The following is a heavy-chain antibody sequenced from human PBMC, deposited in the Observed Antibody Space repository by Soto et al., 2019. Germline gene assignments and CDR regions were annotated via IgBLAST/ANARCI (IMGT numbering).Heavy chain of an antibody. Sequence: ASVKVSCKASGDTFTTYDINLVRQATGHGLEWXGWXXPXXGXXXXXQXXXGRVTMTRDTAIRTAYMEVSSLRSDDTAVYYCARGRASGSYYLLDYWGQGTLVTVSS. J-gene: IGHJ4*02. V-gene: IGHV1-8*01. CDR3: ARGRASGSYYLLDY. CDR1: GDTFTTYD. CDR2: XXPXXGXX. D-gene: IGHD3-10*01.